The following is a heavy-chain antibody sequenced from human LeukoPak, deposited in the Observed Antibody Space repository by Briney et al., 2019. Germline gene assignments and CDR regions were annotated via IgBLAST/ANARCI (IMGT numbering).Heavy chain of an antibody. CDR2: INPGGGYT. J-gene: IGHJ5*02. V-gene: IGHV1-46*01. Sequence: GASVKVSCKASGYTFTSYYMHWVRQAPGQGLEWMGIINPGGGYTSYAQKFQGRVTMTRDTSTSTVYMELSSLRSEDTAVYYCARVAAAHNWFDPWGQGTLVTVSS. CDR3: ARVAAAHNWFDP. D-gene: IGHD6-13*01. CDR1: GYTFTSYY.